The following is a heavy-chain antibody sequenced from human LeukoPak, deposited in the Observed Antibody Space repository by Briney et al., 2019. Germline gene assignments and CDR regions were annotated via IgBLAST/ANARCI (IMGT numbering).Heavy chain of an antibody. CDR3: AKAIWDIVVVVAAPFDY. CDR1: GFTFSSYA. J-gene: IGHJ4*02. V-gene: IGHV3-23*01. Sequence: PGGSLRLSCAASGFTFSSYAMSWVRQAPGKGLEWASAISGSGGSTYYADSVKGRFTISRDNSKNTLYLQMNSLRAEDTAVYYCAKAIWDIVVVVAAPFDYWGQGTLVTVSS. CDR2: ISGSGGST. D-gene: IGHD2-15*01.